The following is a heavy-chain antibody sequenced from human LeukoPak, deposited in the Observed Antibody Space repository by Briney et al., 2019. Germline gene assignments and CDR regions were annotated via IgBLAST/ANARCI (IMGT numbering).Heavy chain of an antibody. CDR2: INHSGST. J-gene: IGHJ4*02. CDR3: ANRDILTARVDY. Sequence: SETLSLTCAVYGGSFSGYYWSWIRQPPGKGLEWIGEINHSGSTNYNPSPKSRVTISVDTSKNQFSLKLSSVTAADTAVYYCANRDILTARVDYWGQGTLVTVSS. D-gene: IGHD3-9*01. V-gene: IGHV4-34*01. CDR1: GGSFSGYY.